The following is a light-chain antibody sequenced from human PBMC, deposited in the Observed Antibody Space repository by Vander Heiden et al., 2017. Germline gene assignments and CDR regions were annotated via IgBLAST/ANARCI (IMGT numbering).Light chain of an antibody. J-gene: IGKJ1*01. CDR2: AAS. CDR1: QYISTY. CDR3: QQSDIPSRT. Sequence: DIQMTQSPPSLPASVGDRVTITCRASQYISTYLNWYQQKPGKAPTLLIYAASSLQSGVPSRFSGSGSGTDFTLTISKLRPEDFAIYYCQQSDIPSRTFGQGTNVEIK. V-gene: IGKV1-39*01.